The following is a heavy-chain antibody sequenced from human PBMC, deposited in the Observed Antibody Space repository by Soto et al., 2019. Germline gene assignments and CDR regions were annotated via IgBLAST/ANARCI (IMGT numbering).Heavy chain of an antibody. J-gene: IGHJ4*02. V-gene: IGHV3-30-3*01. Sequence: QVQLVESGGGVVQPGRSLRLSCAASGFTFSSYAMHWVRQAPGKGLEWVAVISYDGSNKYYADSLKGRFTISRDNSKNTLYLQMNSLRAEDTAVYYCATGLVREWELLEDYWGQGTLVTVSS. CDR1: GFTFSSYA. CDR2: ISYDGSNK. CDR3: ATGLVREWELLEDY. D-gene: IGHD1-26*01.